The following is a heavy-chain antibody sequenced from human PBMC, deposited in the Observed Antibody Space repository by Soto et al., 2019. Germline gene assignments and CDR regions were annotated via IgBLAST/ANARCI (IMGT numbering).Heavy chain of an antibody. CDR1: GYTFTSYA. D-gene: IGHD1-26*01. CDR3: ARDRVGATTTRYYYYGMDV. V-gene: IGHV1-3*01. CDR2: INAGNGNT. J-gene: IGHJ6*02. Sequence: GASVKVSCKASGYTFTSYAMHWVRQAPGQRLEWMGWINAGNGNTKYSQKFQGRVTITRDTSASTAYMELSSLRSEDTAVYYCARDRVGATTTRYYYYGMDVWGQGTTVTVSS.